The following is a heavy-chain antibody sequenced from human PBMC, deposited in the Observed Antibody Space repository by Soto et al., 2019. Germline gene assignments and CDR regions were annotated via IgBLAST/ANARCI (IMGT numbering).Heavy chain of an antibody. D-gene: IGHD6-13*01. V-gene: IGHV5-51*01. CDR2: IYPGDSDT. Sequence: GESLKISCKGSGYSFTSYWIGWVRQMPGKGLEWMGIIYPGDSDTRYSPSFQGQVTISADKSISTAYLQWSSLKASDTAMYYCARSPPQYSSIDNWFDPWGQGTLVTVSS. CDR3: ARSPPQYSSIDNWFDP. J-gene: IGHJ5*02. CDR1: GYSFTSYW.